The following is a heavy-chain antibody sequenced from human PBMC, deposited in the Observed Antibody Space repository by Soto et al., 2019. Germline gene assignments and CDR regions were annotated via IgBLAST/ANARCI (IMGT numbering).Heavy chain of an antibody. D-gene: IGHD3-3*01. CDR1: GFTFSSYS. CDR2: ISSSSSTI. CDR3: ARGKYVFWSVYYPHWNFDL. J-gene: IGHJ2*01. Sequence: GGSLRLSCAASGFTFSSYSMNWVRQAPGKGLEWVSYISSSSSTIYYADSVKGRFTISRDNAKNSLYLQMNSLRDEDTAVYYCARGKYVFWSVYYPHWNFDLGGRGTLVPVSS. V-gene: IGHV3-48*02.